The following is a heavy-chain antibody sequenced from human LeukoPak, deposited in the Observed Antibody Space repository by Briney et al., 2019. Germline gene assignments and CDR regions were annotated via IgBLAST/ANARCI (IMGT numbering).Heavy chain of an antibody. CDR1: GNTFSDNY. CDR2: INPTSGGT. V-gene: IGHV1-2*02. Sequence: RASVKVSCKASGNTFSDNYIHWVRQAPGQGLEWMGWINPTSGGTEYAPKFQGRVTMTRDTSITTTYMELSRLTSDDTAVYYCARAGAGGESFDYWGQGTLVTVSS. J-gene: IGHJ4*02. D-gene: IGHD2-21*01. CDR3: ARAGAGGESFDY.